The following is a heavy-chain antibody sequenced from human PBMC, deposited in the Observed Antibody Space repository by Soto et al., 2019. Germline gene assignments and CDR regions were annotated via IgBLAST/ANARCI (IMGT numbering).Heavy chain of an antibody. V-gene: IGHV3-33*01. CDR2: IWYDGSNK. CDR3: ARDRPPHYFDY. Sequence: PGGSLRLSCAASGFTFSSYGMHWVRQAPGKGLEWVAVIWYDGSNKYYADSVKGRFTISRDNSKNTLYLQMNSLRAEDTAVYYCARDRPPHYFDYWGQGTLVTVSS. J-gene: IGHJ4*02. CDR1: GFTFSSYG.